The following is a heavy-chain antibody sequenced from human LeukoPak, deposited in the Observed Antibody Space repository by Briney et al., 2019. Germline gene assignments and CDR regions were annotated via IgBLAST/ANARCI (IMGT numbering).Heavy chain of an antibody. V-gene: IGHV3-21*01. CDR3: ARVVGGTSGAFDI. CDR2: ISSSSTYI. D-gene: IGHD1-26*01. Sequence: GGSLRLSCAASGFTFSSYSMNWVRQAPGKGLEWVSSISSSSTYIYYADSLKGRFTISRDNAKNSLYLQMSSLRVEDTAVYYCARVVGGTSGAFDIWGQGTMVTVSS. J-gene: IGHJ3*02. CDR1: GFTFSSYS.